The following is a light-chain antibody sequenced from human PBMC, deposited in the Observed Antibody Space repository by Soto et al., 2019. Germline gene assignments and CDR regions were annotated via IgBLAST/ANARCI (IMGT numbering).Light chain of an antibody. CDR1: SSDVGGYNF. CDR2: DVR. V-gene: IGLV2-14*01. CDR3: SSYTSISTYA. J-gene: IGLJ1*01. Sequence: QSVLTQPASVSGSPGQSITISCTGTSSDVGGYNFVSWYQQHPGEAPKLMIYDVRNRPSGVSNRFSDSKSVNTASLTISGLQAEDEADYYCSSYTSISTYAFGTGTKVTVL.